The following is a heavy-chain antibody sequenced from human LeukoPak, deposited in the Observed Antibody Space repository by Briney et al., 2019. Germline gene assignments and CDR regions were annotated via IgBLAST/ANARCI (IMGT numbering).Heavy chain of an antibody. CDR2: IIPILGIA. CDR1: GGTFSSYA. V-gene: IGHV1-69*04. CDR3: AREAVTTRAFDI. Sequence: ASVKVSCKASGGTFSSYAISWVRQAPGQGLEWMGRIIPILGIANYAQKFQGRVTITADKSTSTAYMELSSLRSDDTAVYYCAREAVTTRAFDIWGQGTMVTVSS. J-gene: IGHJ3*02. D-gene: IGHD4-11*01.